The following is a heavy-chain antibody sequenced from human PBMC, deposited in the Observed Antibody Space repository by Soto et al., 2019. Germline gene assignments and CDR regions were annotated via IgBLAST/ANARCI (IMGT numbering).Heavy chain of an antibody. J-gene: IGHJ4*02. CDR3: ARVYCGGDCYSDY. V-gene: IGHV3-30-3*01. D-gene: IGHD2-21*02. Sequence: QVQLVEFGGGVVQPGRSLRLSCAASGFTFSSYAMHWVRQAPGKGLEWVAVISYDGSNKYYADSVKGRFTISRDNSKNTLYLQMNSLRAEDTAVYYCARVYCGGDCYSDYWGQGTLVTVSS. CDR1: GFTFSSYA. CDR2: ISYDGSNK.